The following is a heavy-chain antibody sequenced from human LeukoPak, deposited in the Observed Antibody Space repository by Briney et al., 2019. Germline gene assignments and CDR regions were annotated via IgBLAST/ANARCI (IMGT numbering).Heavy chain of an antibody. CDR3: ARARSGLAMASWLDS. CDR1: GFTLGAYA. D-gene: IGHD5-24*01. V-gene: IGHV3-23*01. J-gene: IGHJ4*02. CDR2: ISGDGGTS. Sequence: GGSLRLSCADSGFTLGAYAMSWVRQAPGKGLEWVSVISGDGGTSYHAHSVKGRFTISRDDSKNTLYLQMKSLRVEDTAVYYCARARSGLAMASWLDSWGQGTLVIVSS.